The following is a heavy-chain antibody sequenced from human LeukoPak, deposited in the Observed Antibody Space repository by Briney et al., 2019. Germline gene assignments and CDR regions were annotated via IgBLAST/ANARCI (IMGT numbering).Heavy chain of an antibody. Sequence: ASVKVSCKASGYTFTGYYMHWVRQAPGQGLEWMGWINPNSGGTNYAQKFQGRVTMTRDTSISTAYMEPSRLRSDDTAVYYCARERVDHVVVPAAEFDPWGQGTLVTVSS. D-gene: IGHD2-2*01. CDR1: GYTFTGYY. V-gene: IGHV1-2*02. CDR2: INPNSGGT. J-gene: IGHJ5*02. CDR3: ARERVDHVVVPAAEFDP.